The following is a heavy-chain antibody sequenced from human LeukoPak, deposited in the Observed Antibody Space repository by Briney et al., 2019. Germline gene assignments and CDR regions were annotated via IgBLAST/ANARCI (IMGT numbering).Heavy chain of an antibody. Sequence: GGSLRLSCAASGFTFSSYAMHWVRQAPGKGLEWVSAISGSGGSTYYADSVKGRFTISRDNSKNTLYLQMNSLRAEDTALYYCAKLLTGFTRITGMTSLDYWGQGTLVTVSS. V-gene: IGHV3-23*01. CDR2: ISGSGGST. CDR1: GFTFSSYA. CDR3: AKLLTGFTRITGMTSLDY. J-gene: IGHJ4*02. D-gene: IGHD1-20*01.